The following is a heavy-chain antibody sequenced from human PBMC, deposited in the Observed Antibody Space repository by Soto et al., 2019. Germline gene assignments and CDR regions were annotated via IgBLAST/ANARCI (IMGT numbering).Heavy chain of an antibody. CDR1: GFSLSTSGVG. Sequence: QITLKESGPTLVKPTQTLTLTCTFSGFSLSTSGVGVGWIRQPPGKALEWLALIYWDDDKRYIPSLKSRLTISTDPTIXQVVLTMTNMDPVDTATYYCAHSTLLVGAHYYFDYWGQGTLVTVSS. CDR2: IYWDDDK. D-gene: IGHD1-26*01. CDR3: AHSTLLVGAHYYFDY. J-gene: IGHJ4*02. V-gene: IGHV2-5*02.